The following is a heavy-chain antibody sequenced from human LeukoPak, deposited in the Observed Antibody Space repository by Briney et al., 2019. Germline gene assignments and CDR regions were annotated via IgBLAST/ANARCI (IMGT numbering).Heavy chain of an antibody. CDR3: AKDKAPGSWHTPSDY. D-gene: IGHD6-13*01. V-gene: IGHV3-23*01. Sequence: PGGSLRLSSAASGFTFCTYAMSWVGQAPGKRLEWFSGISASGGTTYYADSVKGRFTISRDNSKNTLYLQMNSLRGEDTAVYYCAKDKAPGSWHTPSDYWGQGTLVTVSS. J-gene: IGHJ4*02. CDR1: GFTFCTYA. CDR2: ISASGGTT.